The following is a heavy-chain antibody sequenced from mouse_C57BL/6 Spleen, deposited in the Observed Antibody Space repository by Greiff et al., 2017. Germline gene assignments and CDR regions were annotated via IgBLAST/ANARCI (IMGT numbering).Heavy chain of an antibody. CDR2: ISGGGGNT. CDR1: GFTFSSYT. D-gene: IGHD1-1*01. Sequence: EVKVEESGGGLVKPGGSLKLSCAASGFTFSSYTMSWVRQTPEKRLEWVATISGGGGNTYYPDSVKGRFTISRDNAKNTLYLQMSSLRSEDTALYYCARQKDYYGSSYGLFAYWGQGTLVTVSA. V-gene: IGHV5-9*01. J-gene: IGHJ3*01. CDR3: ARQKDYYGSSYGLFAY.